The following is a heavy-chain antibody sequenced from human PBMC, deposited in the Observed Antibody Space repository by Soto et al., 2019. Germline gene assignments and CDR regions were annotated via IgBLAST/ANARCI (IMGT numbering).Heavy chain of an antibody. J-gene: IGHJ4*02. Sequence: QVQLQESGPGLVKPSETLSLTCTVSGGSISSYYWSWIRQPPGKGLECIGYIYYSGSTTYNPSLKTRVTISVDTSKNQFSLKLSSVTAADTAVYYCARRYGPGFDYWGQGTLVTVSS. CDR3: ARRYGPGFDY. CDR1: GGSISSYY. CDR2: IYYSGST. V-gene: IGHV4-59*08. D-gene: IGHD4-17*01.